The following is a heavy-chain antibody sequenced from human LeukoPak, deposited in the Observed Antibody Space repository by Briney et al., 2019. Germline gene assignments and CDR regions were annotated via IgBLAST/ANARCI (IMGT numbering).Heavy chain of an antibody. D-gene: IGHD6-13*01. CDR1: GFTFSSYA. CDR3: AREYSSSWSYNTFDY. V-gene: IGHV3-30-3*01. J-gene: IGHJ4*02. CDR2: ISYDGSNK. Sequence: GGSLRLSCAASGFTFSSYAVHWVRQAPGKGLEWVAVISYDGSNKYYADSVKGRFTISRDNSKNTLYLQMNSLRAEDTAVFYCAREYSSSWSYNTFDYWGQGTLVSVSS.